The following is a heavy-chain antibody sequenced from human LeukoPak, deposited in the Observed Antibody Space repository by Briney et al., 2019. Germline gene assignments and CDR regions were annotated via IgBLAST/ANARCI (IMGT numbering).Heavy chain of an antibody. CDR1: GGSISSSSYY. Sequence: SETLSLTCTVSGGSISSSSYYWGWIRQPPGKGLEWIGSIYYSGSTYYNPSLKSRVTISVDTSKNQLSLKLSSVTAADTAVYYCARVNSSSRRWFDPWGQGTLVTVSS. CDR2: IYYSGST. CDR3: ARVNSSSRRWFDP. D-gene: IGHD6-13*01. J-gene: IGHJ5*02. V-gene: IGHV4-39*01.